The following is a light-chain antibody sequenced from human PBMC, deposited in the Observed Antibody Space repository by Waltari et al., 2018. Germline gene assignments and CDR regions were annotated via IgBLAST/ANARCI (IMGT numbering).Light chain of an antibody. CDR1: QGISSW. Sequence: DIQMTQSPSTLSASVGDRVTITCRASQGISSWLAWYQQKPGKAPKLLIYKASSLESGVPSRFSGSGSGTEFTLTISSLQPDDFATYYCQQYNSYRYTFGQGTKLEIK. CDR2: KAS. CDR3: QQYNSYRYT. J-gene: IGKJ2*01. V-gene: IGKV1-5*03.